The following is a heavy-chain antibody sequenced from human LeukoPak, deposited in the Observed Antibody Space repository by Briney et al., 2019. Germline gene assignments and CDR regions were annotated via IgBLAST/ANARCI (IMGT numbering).Heavy chain of an antibody. J-gene: IGHJ5*02. CDR3: ARQIVVVPAPMRQDNWFDP. CDR1: GRSISSSSYY. Sequence: AETLSLPYSVSGRSISSSSYYWGWIRQPPGKGLEWMGSIYYSGSTYYNLSLKSRVTISVDTSKNLFSLKLSPVTAANTAVYDGARQIVVVPAPMRQDNWFDPWGQGTLVTVSS. V-gene: IGHV4-39*07. D-gene: IGHD2-2*01. CDR2: IYYSGST.